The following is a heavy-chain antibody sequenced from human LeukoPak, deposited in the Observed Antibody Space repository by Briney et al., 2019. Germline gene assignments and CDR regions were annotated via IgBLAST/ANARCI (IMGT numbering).Heavy chain of an antibody. CDR3: ARQPWGNYAIDY. CDR2: IYYSGST. CDR1: GGSISSSSYY. D-gene: IGHD1-7*01. J-gene: IGHJ4*02. V-gene: IGHV4-39*01. Sequence: SETLSLTCTVSGGSISSSSYYWGWIRQPPGKGLEWIGSIYYSGSTYYNPSLKSRVTISVDTSKNQFSLKLSSVTAADTAVYYCARQPWGNYAIDYWGQGTLVTVSS.